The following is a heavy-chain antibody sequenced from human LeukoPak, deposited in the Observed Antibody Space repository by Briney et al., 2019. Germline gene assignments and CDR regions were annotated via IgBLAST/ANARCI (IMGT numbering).Heavy chain of an antibody. V-gene: IGHV3-48*03. D-gene: IGHD3-10*01. Sequence: GGSLRLSCAASGFTFSSYEMNWVRQAPGKWLEWVSYISSSGSTIYYADSVKGRFTISRDNAKNSLYLQMGSLRVEDTAVYYCARKSQDRGGYYNDYWGQGTLVTVSS. CDR1: GFTFSSYE. CDR3: ARKSQDRGGYYNDY. CDR2: ISSSGSTI. J-gene: IGHJ4*02.